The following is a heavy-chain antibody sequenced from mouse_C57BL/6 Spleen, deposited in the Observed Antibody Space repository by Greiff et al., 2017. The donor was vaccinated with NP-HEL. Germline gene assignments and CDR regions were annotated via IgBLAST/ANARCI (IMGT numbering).Heavy chain of an antibody. V-gene: IGHV1-61*01. CDR3: ARWLLHAMDY. D-gene: IGHD2-3*01. Sequence: QVQLQQSGAELVRPGSSVKLSCKASGYTFTSYWMDWVKQRPGQGLEWIGNIYPSDSETNYNQKFKDKATLSVDKSSSTAYMHLSSLTSEDSAVYYCARWLLHAMDYWGQGTSVTVSS. J-gene: IGHJ4*01. CDR1: GYTFTSYW. CDR2: IYPSDSET.